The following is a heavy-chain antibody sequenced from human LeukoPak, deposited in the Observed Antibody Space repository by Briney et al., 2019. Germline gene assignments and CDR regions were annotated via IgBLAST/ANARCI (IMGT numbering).Heavy chain of an antibody. CDR1: GFTFSSYA. J-gene: IGHJ4*02. CDR2: ISGSGGST. V-gene: IGHV3-23*01. CDR3: AKTQPYKSSYYYGSGTFDY. D-gene: IGHD3-10*01. Sequence: PGGSLRLSCAASGFTFSSYAMSWVRQAPGKGLEWVSAISGSGGSTYYADSVKGRFTISRDNSKNTLYLQMNSLRAEDTAVYYCAKTQPYKSSYYYGSGTFDYWGQGTLVTVSS.